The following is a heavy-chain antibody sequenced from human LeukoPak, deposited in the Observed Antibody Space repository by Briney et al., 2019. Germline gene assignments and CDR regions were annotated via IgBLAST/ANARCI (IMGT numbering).Heavy chain of an antibody. CDR2: IGTAGDT. D-gene: IGHD1-26*01. Sequence: GGSLRLSCAASGFTLSSYAMHWVRQPAGKGLEWVSAIGTAGDTFYPGSVKGRFTISRENAKKSLFLQMNSLRAEDTAVYYCARQNTPHGNFDYWGQGTLVTVS. CDR1: GFTLSSYA. V-gene: IGHV3-13*01. J-gene: IGHJ4*02. CDR3: ARQNTPHGNFDY.